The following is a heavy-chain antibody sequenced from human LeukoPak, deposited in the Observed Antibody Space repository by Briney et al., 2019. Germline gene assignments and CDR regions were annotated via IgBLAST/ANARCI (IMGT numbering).Heavy chain of an antibody. V-gene: IGHV1-2*02. D-gene: IGHD3-22*01. Sequence: ASVKVSCKASGYTFTGYYMHWVRQAPGQGLEWMGWINPNSGGTNYAQKFQGRVTMTRDTSISTAYMELSRLRSDDTAVYYCARAYDSSGYSHLDAFGIWGQGTMVTVSS. CDR2: INPNSGGT. CDR3: ARAYDSSGYSHLDAFGI. J-gene: IGHJ3*02. CDR1: GYTFTGYY.